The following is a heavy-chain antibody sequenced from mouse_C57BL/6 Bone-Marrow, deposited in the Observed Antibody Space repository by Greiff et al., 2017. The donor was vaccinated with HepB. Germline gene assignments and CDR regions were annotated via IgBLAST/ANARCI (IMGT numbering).Heavy chain of an antibody. CDR2: IRLKSDNYAT. CDR3: TGGTDYDYPAY. CDR1: GFTFSNYW. V-gene: IGHV6-3*01. Sequence: EVKLVESGGGLVQPGGSMKLSCVASGFTFSNYWMNWVRQSPEKGLEWVAQIRLKSDNYATHYAESVKGRFTISRDDSKSSVYLQKNNLRAEDTGIYYCTGGTDYDYPAYWGQGTLVTVSA. D-gene: IGHD2-4*01. J-gene: IGHJ3*01.